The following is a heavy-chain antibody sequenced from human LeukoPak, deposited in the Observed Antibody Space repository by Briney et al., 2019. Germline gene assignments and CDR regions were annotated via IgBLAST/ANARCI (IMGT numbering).Heavy chain of an antibody. CDR3: ARGALDDSSGYPDY. D-gene: IGHD3-22*01. CDR2: INTDGSST. J-gene: IGHJ4*02. V-gene: IGHV3-74*01. Sequence: PGGSLRLSCAASGFTFSSYWMHWVRQAPGKGLVWVSRINTDGSSTSYADSVKGRFTISRDNAKNSLYLQMNSLRAGDTAVYYCARGALDDSSGYPDYWGQGTLVTVSS. CDR1: GFTFSSYW.